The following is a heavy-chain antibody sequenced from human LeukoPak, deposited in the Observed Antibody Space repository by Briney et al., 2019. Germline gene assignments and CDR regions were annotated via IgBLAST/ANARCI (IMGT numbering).Heavy chain of an antibody. J-gene: IGHJ4*02. CDR3: ARDRVSYGLGSQPAFDS. V-gene: IGHV4-61*01. CDR1: GVSVSSGSYY. Sequence: SETLSLTCTVSGVSVSSGSYYWSWVRQPPGKGLEWIGYIYYSGSTNYNPSLKSRVTMSVDMSKNQFSLKLSSVTAADTAVYYCARDRVSYGLGSQPAFDSWGQGTLVTVSS. D-gene: IGHD3-10*01. CDR2: IYYSGST.